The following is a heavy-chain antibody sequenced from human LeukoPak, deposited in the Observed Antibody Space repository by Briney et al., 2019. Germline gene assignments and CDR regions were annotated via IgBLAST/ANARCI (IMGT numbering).Heavy chain of an antibody. J-gene: IGHJ3*02. CDR3: ARDLFNAFDI. V-gene: IGHV3-30*03. CDR1: KFTFAAYD. Sequence: PGRSLRLSCAASKFTFAAYDMHWVRQAPGKGLEWVAVISYDENDKYYADSVKGRFTISRDNAKNSLYLQMNSLRDEDTAVYYCARDLFNAFDIWGQGTMVTVSS. CDR2: ISYDENDK. D-gene: IGHD2-21*01.